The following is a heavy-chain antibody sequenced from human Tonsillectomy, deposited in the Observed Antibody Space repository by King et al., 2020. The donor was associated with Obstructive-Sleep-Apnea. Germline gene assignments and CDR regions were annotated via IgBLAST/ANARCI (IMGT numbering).Heavy chain of an antibody. V-gene: IGHV4-59*08. CDR3: ARLRRVILVDTGLVFDY. CDR1: GGSITSYY. J-gene: IGHJ4*02. Sequence: VQLQESGPGLVKPSETLSLTCTVSGGSITSYYWSWIRQPPGKGLEWIGYIYYTGSTNYNPSLKSRVTMSLDTSKNQFSLKLSSVTAADTAVYYCARLRRVILVDTGLVFDYWGQGTLVTVSS. CDR2: IYYTGST. D-gene: IGHD3-22*01.